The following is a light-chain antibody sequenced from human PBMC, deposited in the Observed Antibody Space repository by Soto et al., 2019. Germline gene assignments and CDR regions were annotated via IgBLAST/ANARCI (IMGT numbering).Light chain of an antibody. Sequence: VLTKSPATLSLSPGDRATITCRASQRVSSNLAWYQQKPGQAPRLLIYDASTRATGIPARFSGSGSGTEFTLTISSLQSEDFALYYCQQYNNWHPWTFGQGTKVDI. CDR1: QRVSSN. CDR3: QQYNNWHPWT. CDR2: DAS. V-gene: IGKV3-15*01. J-gene: IGKJ1*01.